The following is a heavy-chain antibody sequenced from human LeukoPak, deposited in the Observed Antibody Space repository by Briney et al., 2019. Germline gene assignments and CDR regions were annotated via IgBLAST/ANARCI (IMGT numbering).Heavy chain of an antibody. CDR2: ISANDGKT. Sequence: ASVKVSCKASGFVFTSYGFTWVRQAPGQGLEWMGWISANDGKTHYSERHQGRVTMTTDTVTSTAYMELSSLRSEDTAVYYCARENGQLLIDYWGQGTLVTVSS. J-gene: IGHJ4*02. CDR1: GFVFTSYG. CDR3: ARENGQLLIDY. D-gene: IGHD5-18*01. V-gene: IGHV1-18*01.